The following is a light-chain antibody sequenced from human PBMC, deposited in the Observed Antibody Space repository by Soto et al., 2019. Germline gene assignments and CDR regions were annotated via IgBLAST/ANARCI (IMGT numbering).Light chain of an antibody. CDR3: QQRSNWLT. CDR1: QSVSSY. V-gene: IGKV3-11*01. CDR2: DAS. Sequence: EIVLTHSPATLSLSPGERATLSCRASQSVSSYLAWYQQKPGQAPRLLIYDASNRATGIPARFSGGGSGTNFTLTISSLEPEDFAVYYCQQRSNWLTFGGGTKVDIK. J-gene: IGKJ4*01.